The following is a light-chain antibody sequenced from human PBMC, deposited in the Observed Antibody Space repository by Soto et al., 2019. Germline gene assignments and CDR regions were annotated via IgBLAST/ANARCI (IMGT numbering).Light chain of an antibody. CDR1: QSVSSN. J-gene: IGKJ1*01. V-gene: IGKV3-15*01. CDR3: QQYNRWPTT. Sequence: EIVMTQSPATLSVSPGERASLSCRASQSVSSNLAWYQQKPGQTPRLLIYATSTRATGIPARFSGSGSGTEFTLTISSLQSEDFAVYYCQQYNRWPTTFGQGTKVDIK. CDR2: ATS.